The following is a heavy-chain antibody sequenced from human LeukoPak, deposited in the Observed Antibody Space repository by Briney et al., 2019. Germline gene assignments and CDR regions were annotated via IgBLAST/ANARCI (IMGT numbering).Heavy chain of an antibody. CDR1: GFTFSSYG. J-gene: IGHJ6*03. CDR3: TRKAGITMIVVVEDYYMDV. CDR2: IRSKAYGGTT. Sequence: PGGSLRLSCAASGFTFSSYGMSWVRQAPGKGLEWVGFIRSKAYGGTTEYAASVKGRFTISRDDSKSIAYLQMNSLKTEDTAVYYCTRKAGITMIVVVEDYYMDVWGKGTTVTISS. V-gene: IGHV3-49*04. D-gene: IGHD3-22*01.